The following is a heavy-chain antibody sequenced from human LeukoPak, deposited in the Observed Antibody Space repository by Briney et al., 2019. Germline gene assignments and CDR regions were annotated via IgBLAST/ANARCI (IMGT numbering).Heavy chain of an antibody. Sequence: GSLRLSCEASGLTFRTYAMHWVRQAPGKGLEWLTVISYDGNKKQYADSVKGRFTISRDNSKNTLYLQMNSLRAEDTAVYYCAKDSGASKAFFDYFGQGTLVTVPS. V-gene: IGHV3-30*04. J-gene: IGHJ4*02. D-gene: IGHD3-10*01. CDR3: AKDSGASKAFFDY. CDR1: GLTFRTYA. CDR2: ISYDGNKK.